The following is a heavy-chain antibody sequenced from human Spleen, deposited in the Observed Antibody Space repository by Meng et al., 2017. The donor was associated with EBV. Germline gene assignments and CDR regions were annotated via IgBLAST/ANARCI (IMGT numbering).Heavy chain of an antibody. D-gene: IGHD6-13*01. CDR3: AKGPSSSWWWYFDL. V-gene: IGHV3-23*01. CDR2: ISGSGGST. Sequence: WGGGGGLGQPGGSLRVSCEASEFTFSNYAMNWVRQAPGKGLEWVSAISGSGGSTYYADSVKGRFTISRDNSKNTVYLQMNSLRAEDTAAYYCAKGPSSSWWWYFDLWGRGTLVTVSS. CDR1: EFTFSNYA. J-gene: IGHJ2*01.